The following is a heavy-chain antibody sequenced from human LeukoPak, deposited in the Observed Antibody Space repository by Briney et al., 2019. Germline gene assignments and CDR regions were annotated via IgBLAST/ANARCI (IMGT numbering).Heavy chain of an antibody. J-gene: IGHJ5*02. CDR3: ARDWFGSGSYGWFDP. V-gene: IGHV4-4*09. CDR2: IYTSGST. Sequence: SETLSLTCTVSGGSISSYYWSWIRQPPEKGLEWIGYIYTSGSTYYNPSLKSRVTISVDTSKNQFSLKLSSVTAADTAVYYCARDWFGSGSYGWFDPWGQGTLVTVSS. D-gene: IGHD3-10*01. CDR1: GGSISSYY.